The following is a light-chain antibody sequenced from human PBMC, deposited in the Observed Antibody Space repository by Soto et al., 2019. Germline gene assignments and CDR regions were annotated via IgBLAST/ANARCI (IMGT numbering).Light chain of an antibody. J-gene: IGKJ5*01. CDR3: QKSYMDPIN. Sequence: DIQMTHSPSSLSASVFDRVTITCRASQGIRSDLGLYQQKPGKAPKRLIYAASRLQSGVPSRFSGSGGGTDFTLSISSVQPEDFATYFCQKSYMDPINFGQGTRLEIK. V-gene: IGKV1-39*01. CDR1: QGIRSD. CDR2: AAS.